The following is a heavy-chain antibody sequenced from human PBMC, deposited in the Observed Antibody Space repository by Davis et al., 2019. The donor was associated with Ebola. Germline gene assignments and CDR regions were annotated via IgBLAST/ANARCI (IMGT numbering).Heavy chain of an antibody. CDR1: GFTVSSNY. CDR3: ARADYIWGSYLLDY. CDR2: ISSSSSTI. D-gene: IGHD3-16*01. Sequence: GESLKISCAASGFTVSSNYMNWVRQAPGKGLEWVSYISSSSSTIYYADSVKGRFTISRDNAKNSLYLQMNSLRAEDTAVYYCARADYIWGSYLLDYWGQGTLVTVSS. V-gene: IGHV3-48*04. J-gene: IGHJ4*02.